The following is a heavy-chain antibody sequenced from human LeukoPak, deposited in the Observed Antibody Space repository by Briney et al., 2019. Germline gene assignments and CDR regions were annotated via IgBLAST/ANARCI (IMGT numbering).Heavy chain of an antibody. CDR1: GFTFSSYS. CDR3: VGAVTAHYYDPY. Sequence: GGSLRLSCAASGFTFSSYSMNWVRQAPGKGLEWVSSISSSSSYIYYADSVKGRFTISRDNAKNSVHLQMNSLRAEDTAVYYCVGAVTAHYYDPYWGQGTLVTVSA. CDR2: ISSSSSYI. D-gene: IGHD3-22*01. V-gene: IGHV3-21*01. J-gene: IGHJ4*02.